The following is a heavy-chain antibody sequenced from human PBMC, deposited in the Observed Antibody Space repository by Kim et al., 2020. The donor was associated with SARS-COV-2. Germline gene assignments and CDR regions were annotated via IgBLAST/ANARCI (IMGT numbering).Heavy chain of an antibody. CDR2: INHSGST. CDR3: ALGDFWSGYYYFDY. CDR1: GGSFSGYY. D-gene: IGHD3-3*01. Sequence: SETLSLTCAVYGGSFSGYYWSWIRQPPGKGLEWIGEINHSGSTNYNPSLKSRVTISVDTSKNQFSLKLSSVTAADTAVYYCALGDFWSGYYYFDYWGQGTLVTVSS. V-gene: IGHV4-34*01. J-gene: IGHJ4*02.